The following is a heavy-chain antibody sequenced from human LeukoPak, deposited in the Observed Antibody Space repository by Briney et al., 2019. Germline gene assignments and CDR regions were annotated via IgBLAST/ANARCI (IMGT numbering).Heavy chain of an antibody. CDR2: ISWNSDSI. D-gene: IGHD1-26*01. J-gene: IGHJ4*02. V-gene: IGHV3-9*01. CDR1: GFTFDDYA. CDR3: ARLDSGDYLWANFDC. Sequence: GGSLRLSCAASGFTFDDYAMHWVRHAPGKGLEWVSGISWNSDSIGYADSMKGRFTISRDNAKNSLYLQMNSLRAEDTAVYYCARLDSGDYLWANFDCWGQGTLVTVSS.